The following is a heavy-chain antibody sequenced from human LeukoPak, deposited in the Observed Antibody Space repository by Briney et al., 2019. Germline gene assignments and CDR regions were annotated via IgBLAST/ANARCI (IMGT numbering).Heavy chain of an antibody. CDR2: INPNSGGT. CDR3: ARDQAALAARPFGY. CDR1: GYTFTGYY. Sequence: ASVKVSCKPSGYTFTGYYMHWVRQAPGQGLEWMGWINPNSGGTNYAQKFQGRVTMTRDTSISTAYMELSRLASDDTAVYYCARDQAALAARPFGYWGQGTLVTVSS. V-gene: IGHV1-2*02. J-gene: IGHJ4*02. D-gene: IGHD6-6*01.